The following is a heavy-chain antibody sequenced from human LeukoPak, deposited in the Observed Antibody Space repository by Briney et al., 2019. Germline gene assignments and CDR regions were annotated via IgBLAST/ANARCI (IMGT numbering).Heavy chain of an antibody. Sequence: GGSLRLSCAASGFTFSSYAMSWVRQSPGKGLEWVSAISGSGGSTYYADSVKGRFTISRDNSKNTLYLQMNSLRAEDTAVYYCAKDPTMIVVVIPDYWGQGTLVTVSS. CDR1: GFTFSSYA. J-gene: IGHJ4*02. D-gene: IGHD3-22*01. CDR2: ISGSGGST. CDR3: AKDPTMIVVVIPDY. V-gene: IGHV3-23*01.